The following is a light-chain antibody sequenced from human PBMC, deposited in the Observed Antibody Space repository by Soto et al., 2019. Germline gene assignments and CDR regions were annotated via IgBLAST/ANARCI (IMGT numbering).Light chain of an antibody. CDR1: QGISND. Sequence: DIQMTQSPSSLSASVGDRVTITCRASQGISNDLAWYQQKPGKVPKLLIYAASTLQSGVPSRFIGSGSGTDFTLTISSLQPEDAATYYCQKYVDAPKTFGQGTKLEIK. J-gene: IGKJ2*01. CDR2: AAS. CDR3: QKYVDAPKT. V-gene: IGKV1-27*01.